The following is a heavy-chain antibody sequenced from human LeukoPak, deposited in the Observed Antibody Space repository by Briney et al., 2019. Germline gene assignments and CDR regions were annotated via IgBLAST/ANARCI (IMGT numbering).Heavy chain of an antibody. J-gene: IGHJ2*01. Sequence: PGGSLRLSCAASGFTFSSHALSWVRQAPGKGLEWVSGISFSGGSTYYADSVKGRFTISRDNSQSTLYLQMNSLRAEDTAEYYCAKVTMAAYWYIDLWGRGTLVTVSS. V-gene: IGHV3-23*01. CDR2: ISFSGGST. CDR1: GFTFSSHA. D-gene: IGHD2-8*01. CDR3: AKVTMAAYWYIDL.